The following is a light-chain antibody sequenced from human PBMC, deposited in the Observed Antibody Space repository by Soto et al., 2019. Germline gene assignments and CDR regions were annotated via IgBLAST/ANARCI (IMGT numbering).Light chain of an antibody. CDR3: QQFNSYPIT. J-gene: IGKJ5*01. CDR1: QTIDTF. V-gene: IGKV1-39*01. Sequence: DIQMTQSPPSLSASVGDRVTITCRASQTIDTFANWYQQKPGKAPNLLIFGASSLHSGVPSRFSGSGSGTDFTLTITSLQPEDFATYYCQQFNSYPITFGQGTRLEIK. CDR2: GAS.